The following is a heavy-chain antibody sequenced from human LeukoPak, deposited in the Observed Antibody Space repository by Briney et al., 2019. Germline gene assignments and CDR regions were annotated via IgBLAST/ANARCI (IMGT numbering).Heavy chain of an antibody. D-gene: IGHD3-22*01. CDR3: ARFSKYSDSSGYYLNY. CDR2: IYHSGET. Sequence: SETLSLTCTVSGGSINNYYWSWIRQPPGKGLEWLGHIYHSGETTPNTSLSSRVIISVDTSKNQFSLKVNSVTAADTAVYYCARFSKYSDSSGYYLNYWGQGTLVTVSP. J-gene: IGHJ4*02. V-gene: IGHV4-59*08. CDR1: GGSINNYY.